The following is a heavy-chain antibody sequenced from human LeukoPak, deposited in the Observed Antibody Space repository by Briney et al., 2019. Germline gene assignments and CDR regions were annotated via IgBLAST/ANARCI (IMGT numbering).Heavy chain of an antibody. CDR2: ISSSGSTI. CDR1: GFTFSDFH. D-gene: IGHD3-16*02. Sequence: GGSLRLSCAVSGFTFSDFHMSWIRQAPGMGLEWVSSISSSGSTIYYADSVKGRFTISRDNAKNSLYLQMNSLRAEDTAIYYCAKGSQGYDYVWGSCRPAIGGYAFDIWGQGTMVTVSS. CDR3: AKGSQGYDYVWGSCRPAIGGYAFDI. J-gene: IGHJ3*02. V-gene: IGHV3-11*01.